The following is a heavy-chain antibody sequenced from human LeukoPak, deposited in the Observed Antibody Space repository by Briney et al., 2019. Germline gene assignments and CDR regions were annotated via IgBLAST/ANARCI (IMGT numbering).Heavy chain of an antibody. CDR3: ARGILYGSGSYRTV. Sequence: GASVKVSCKASGGTFTSYGISWVRQAPGQGLEWMGWISAYNGNTNYAQKFQGRVTMTRNTSISTAYMELSSLRSEDTAVYYCARGILYGSGSYRTVWGQGTLVTVSS. V-gene: IGHV1-8*02. D-gene: IGHD3-10*01. J-gene: IGHJ1*01. CDR1: GGTFTSYG. CDR2: ISAYNGNT.